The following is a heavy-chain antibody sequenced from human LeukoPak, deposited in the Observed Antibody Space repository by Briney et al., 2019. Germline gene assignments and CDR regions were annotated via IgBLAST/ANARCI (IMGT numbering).Heavy chain of an antibody. D-gene: IGHD2/OR15-2a*01. CDR3: ARASMAHWFDP. V-gene: IGHV4-30-4*08. Sequence: SETLSLTCTVSGGSISSGDYYWSWIRQPPGKGLKWIGYIYYSGSTYYNPSLKSRVTISVDTSKNQFSLKLSSVTAADTAVYYCARASMAHWFDPWGQGTLVTVSS. CDR2: IYYSGST. J-gene: IGHJ5*02. CDR1: GGSISSGDYY.